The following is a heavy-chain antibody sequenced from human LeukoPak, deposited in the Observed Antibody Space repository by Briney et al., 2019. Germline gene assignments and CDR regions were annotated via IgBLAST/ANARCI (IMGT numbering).Heavy chain of an antibody. Sequence: PSETLSLTCTVSGYSISSGYYWGWIRQPPGKGLEWIGSIYHSGSTYYNPSLKSRVTISVDTSKNQFSLKLSSVTAADTAVYYCASRRSLRLGIFDYWGQGTLVTVSS. V-gene: IGHV4-38-2*02. CDR3: ASRRSLRLGIFDY. J-gene: IGHJ4*02. CDR1: GYSISSGYY. CDR2: IYHSGST. D-gene: IGHD3-16*01.